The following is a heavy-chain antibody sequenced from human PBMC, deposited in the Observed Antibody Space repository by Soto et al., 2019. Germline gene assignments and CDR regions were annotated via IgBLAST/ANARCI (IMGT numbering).Heavy chain of an antibody. CDR2: ISAYNGNT. D-gene: IGHD2-15*01. J-gene: IGHJ3*02. CDR3: ARGGGYCSGGSRYSGRGPDFDI. V-gene: IGHV1-18*01. CDR1: GYTFTSYP. Sequence: GASVKVSCKASGYTFTSYPISWVRQAPGQGLEWMGWISAYNGNTNYAQKLQGRVTMTTDTSKSTAYMELRRLRSNDTGVYYCARGGGYCSGGSRYSGRGPDFDIWGQGTMVTVSS.